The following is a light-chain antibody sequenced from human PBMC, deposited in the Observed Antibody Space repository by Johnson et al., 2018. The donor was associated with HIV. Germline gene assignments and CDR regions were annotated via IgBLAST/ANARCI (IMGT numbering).Light chain of an antibody. J-gene: IGLJ1*01. Sequence: QSVLTQPPSASGTPGQRVTISCSGSSSNIGSNTVNWYQQLPGTAPKLLIYRNNQRPSGVPDRFSGSKSGTSACLAISGLQAEDEADYYCAAWDDSLNGSYVFGTGTKFTVL. CDR1: SSNIGSNT. CDR2: RNN. CDR3: AAWDDSLNGSYV. V-gene: IGLV1-44*01.